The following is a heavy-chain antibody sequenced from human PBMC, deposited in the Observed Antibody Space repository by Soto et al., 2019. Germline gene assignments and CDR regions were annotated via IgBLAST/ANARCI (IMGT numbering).Heavy chain of an antibody. CDR2: IIPILGIA. CDR1: GGTFSSYT. CDR3: ADDYGDHGAFDY. J-gene: IGHJ4*02. D-gene: IGHD4-17*01. V-gene: IGHV1-69*02. Sequence: QVQLVQSGAEVKKPGSSVKVSCKASGGTFSSYTISWVRQAPGQGLEWMGRIIPILGIANYAQKFQGRVTITAEKSTNTAYKELSSLRSEDTGVYYCADDYGDHGAFDYWGQGTLVTLSS.